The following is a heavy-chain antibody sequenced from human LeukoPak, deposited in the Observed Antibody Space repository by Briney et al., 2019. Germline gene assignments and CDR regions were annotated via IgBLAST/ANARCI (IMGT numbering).Heavy chain of an antibody. J-gene: IGHJ2*01. CDR1: GGSFSGYY. D-gene: IGHD6-13*01. CDR2: INHSGST. Sequence: SETLSLTCAVYGGSFSGYYWSWIRQPPGKGLEWIGEINHSGSTNYNPSLKSRVTISVDTSKNQFSLKLSSVTAADTAVYYCARVRWYSSSWYDDWYFDLWGRGTLVTVSS. CDR3: ARVRWYSSSWYDDWYFDL. V-gene: IGHV4-34*01.